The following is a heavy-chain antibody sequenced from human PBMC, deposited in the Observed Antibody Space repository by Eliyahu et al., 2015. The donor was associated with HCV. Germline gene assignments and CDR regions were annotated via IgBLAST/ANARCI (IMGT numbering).Heavy chain of an antibody. D-gene: IGHD2-2*01. CDR3: ARTLGTAAMARFDP. CDR2: IYYSGRS. J-gene: IGHJ5*02. V-gene: IGHV4-39*01. Sequence: QLQLQESGPGLVKPSETVSLTCTVPGGSMTSTSYYWGWIRQSPGKGLEWIGSIYYSGRSYYNPSLKSRVTISVETSKNQFSLRLNSVTATDTAVYYCARTLGTAAMARFDPWGQGTLVTVSS. CDR1: GGSMTSTSYY.